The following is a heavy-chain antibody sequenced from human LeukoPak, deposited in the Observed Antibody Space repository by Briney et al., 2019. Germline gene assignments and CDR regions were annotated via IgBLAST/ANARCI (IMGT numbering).Heavy chain of an antibody. CDR1: GGSISSYY. J-gene: IGHJ5*02. Sequence: PSETLSLTCTVSGGSISSYYWSWIQQPPGKGLEWIGYIYYSGSTNYNPSLKSRVTISVDTSKNQFSLKLSSVTAADTAVYYCACDPGIAPGAWFDPWGQGTLVTVSS. V-gene: IGHV4-59*01. D-gene: IGHD6-13*01. CDR2: IYYSGST. CDR3: ACDPGIAPGAWFDP.